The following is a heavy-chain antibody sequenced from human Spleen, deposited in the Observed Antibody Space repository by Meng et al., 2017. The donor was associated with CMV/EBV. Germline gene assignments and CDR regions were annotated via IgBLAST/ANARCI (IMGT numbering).Heavy chain of an antibody. CDR2: ISYTGST. CDR1: SGSLNRGGYF. D-gene: IGHD3-3*01. J-gene: IGHJ4*02. Sequence: TVSSGSLNRGGYFWTWIRQHPGKGLEWIGYISYTGSTYYNPSVKSRISISIDPSDSHFSLRLNSVTAADTAVYYCARIRSYYETFDFWGQGTLVTVSS. CDR3: ARIRSYYETFDF. V-gene: IGHV4-31*03.